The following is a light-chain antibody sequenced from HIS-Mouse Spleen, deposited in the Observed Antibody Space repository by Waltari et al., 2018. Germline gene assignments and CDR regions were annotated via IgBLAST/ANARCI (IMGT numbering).Light chain of an antibody. V-gene: IGLV2-23*01. CDR2: EGS. J-gene: IGLJ2*01. CDR3: CSYAGSSTVV. CDR1: SRDVGSYNL. Sequence: QSALTQPASVSGSPGQSITISCTGTSRDVGSYNLVPWYQQNPGKAPKLMIYEGSKRPSGVSNRFSGSKSGNTASLTISGLQAEDEADYYCCSYAGSSTVVFGGGTKLTVL.